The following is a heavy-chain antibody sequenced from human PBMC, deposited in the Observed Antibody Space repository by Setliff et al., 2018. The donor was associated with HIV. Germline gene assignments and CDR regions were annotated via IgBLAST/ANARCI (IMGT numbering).Heavy chain of an antibody. J-gene: IGHJ6*03. D-gene: IGHD3-10*01. CDR3: SRYYFGSASRNFYQFMDV. CDR1: GGSISNFY. Sequence: SETLSLTCSVSGGSISNFYWSWIRQPPGKGLEWVGHIYSTGDTNYNPSLKSRVTLSADTSKNQLSLRLTSVTAADTAVYYCSRYYFGSASRNFYQFMDVWGKGTTVTVSS. CDR2: IYSTGDT. V-gene: IGHV4-4*09.